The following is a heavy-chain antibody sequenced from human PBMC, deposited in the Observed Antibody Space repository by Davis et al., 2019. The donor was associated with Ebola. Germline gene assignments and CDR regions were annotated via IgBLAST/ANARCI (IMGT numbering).Heavy chain of an antibody. Sequence: GESLKTSCAASGIIVSNSYTSWVRQAPGKGLEWVSILYSGGVTYYGPSVKGRFIIPRDNSKNTLYFQMNSLKAEATAVYYCARATGAPPHYYAMDVWGRGTTVIVSS. D-gene: IGHD3-9*01. J-gene: IGHJ6*02. CDR2: LYSGGVT. V-gene: IGHV3-53*01. CDR1: GIIVSNSY. CDR3: ARATGAPPHYYAMDV.